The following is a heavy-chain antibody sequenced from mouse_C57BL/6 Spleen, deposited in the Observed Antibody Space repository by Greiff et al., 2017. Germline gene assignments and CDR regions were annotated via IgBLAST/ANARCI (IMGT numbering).Heavy chain of an antibody. D-gene: IGHD1-1*01. CDR2: IYPGSGST. CDR3: ARRHYGSSLRYWYFDV. V-gene: IGHV1-55*01. J-gene: IGHJ1*03. Sequence: VKLKQPGAELVKPGASVKMSCKASGYTFTSYWITWVKQRPGQGLEWIGDIYPGSGSTNYNEKFKSKATLTVDTSSSTAYMQLSSLTSEDSAVYYCARRHYGSSLRYWYFDVWGTGTTVTVSS. CDR1: GYTFTSYW.